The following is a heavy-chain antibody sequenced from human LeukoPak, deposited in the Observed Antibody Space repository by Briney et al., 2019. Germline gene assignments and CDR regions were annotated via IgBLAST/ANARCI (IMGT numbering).Heavy chain of an antibody. D-gene: IGHD6-6*01. J-gene: IGHJ4*02. CDR2: VYYSGST. CDR3: ARAYSRSSFDY. CDR1: GGSISSYY. Sequence: SETLSLTSTVSGGSISSYYWSWIRQPPGQGLEWIGYVYYSGSTNYNPSLKSRVTISIDTSKNQFSLTLNSVTAADTAVYYCARAYSRSSFDYWGLGTLVTVSS. V-gene: IGHV4-59*08.